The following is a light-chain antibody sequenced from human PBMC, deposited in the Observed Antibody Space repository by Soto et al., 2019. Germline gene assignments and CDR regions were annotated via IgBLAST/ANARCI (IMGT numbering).Light chain of an antibody. CDR3: SSYTSSSTRV. CDR2: EVS. Sequence: QSVLTQPASVSGSPGQSITISCNGTSSDVGGYNYVSWYQQHPGKAPKLMIYEVSNRPSGVSNRFSGSKSGNTASLTISGLQAEYEADYYCSSYTSSSTRVFGGGTKLTVL. J-gene: IGLJ3*02. CDR1: SSDVGGYNY. V-gene: IGLV2-14*01.